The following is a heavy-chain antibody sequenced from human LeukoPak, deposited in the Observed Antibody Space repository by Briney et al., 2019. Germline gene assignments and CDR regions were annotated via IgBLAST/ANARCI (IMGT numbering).Heavy chain of an antibody. J-gene: IGHJ4*02. Sequence: PGGSLRLSCAASEFTFSSYEMNWVRQAPGKGLEWVSYISSSGNTIYYADSVKGRFTISRDNAKNSLYLQMNSLRAEDTAVYYCARDRGLVVDYWGQGTLVTVSS. CDR3: ARDRGLVVDY. CDR2: ISSSGNTI. V-gene: IGHV3-48*03. D-gene: IGHD1-26*01. CDR1: EFTFSSYE.